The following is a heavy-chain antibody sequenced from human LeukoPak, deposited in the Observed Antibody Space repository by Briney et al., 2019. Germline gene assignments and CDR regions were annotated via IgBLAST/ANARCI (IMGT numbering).Heavy chain of an antibody. CDR3: ARGLRWLQLDY. Sequence: SETLSLTCAVYGGSFSGYYWSWIRQPPVKGLEWIGEINHSGSTNYNPSLKSRVTISVDTSKNQFSLKLSSVTAADTAVYYCARGLRWLQLDYWGQGTLVTVSS. D-gene: IGHD5-24*01. V-gene: IGHV4-34*01. J-gene: IGHJ4*02. CDR2: INHSGST. CDR1: GGSFSGYY.